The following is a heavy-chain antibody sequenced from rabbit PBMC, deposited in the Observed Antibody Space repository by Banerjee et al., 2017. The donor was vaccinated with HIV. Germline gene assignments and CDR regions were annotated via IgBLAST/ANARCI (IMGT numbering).Heavy chain of an antibody. Sequence: QSLEESGGDLVKPGASLTLTCTASGFSFSSVYWICWVRQAPGKGLEWIACIYAGSGGSTYYASWAKGRFTISKTSSTTVTLQMTSLTAADTATYFCARETYDDYGNYNLWGPGTLVTVS. D-gene: IGHD2-1*01. CDR1: GFSFSSVYW. V-gene: IGHV1S40*01. CDR3: ARETYDDYGNYNL. CDR2: IYAGSGGST. J-gene: IGHJ4*01.